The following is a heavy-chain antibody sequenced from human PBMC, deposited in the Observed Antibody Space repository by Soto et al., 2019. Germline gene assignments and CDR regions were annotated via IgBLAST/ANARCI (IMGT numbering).Heavy chain of an antibody. V-gene: IGHV4-59*01. Sequence: SXTLSLTCTVSGGAITNNYLSWVRQPPVKGLEWIGYLYNSGSTDYNPSLKSRATISVDTSNNQFSLKLISVTAADTAVYYCARGYCTSIGCSRKLDFWGQGTLVTVSS. J-gene: IGHJ4*02. D-gene: IGHD2-8*02. CDR1: GGAITNNY. CDR2: LYNSGST. CDR3: ARGYCTSIGCSRKLDF.